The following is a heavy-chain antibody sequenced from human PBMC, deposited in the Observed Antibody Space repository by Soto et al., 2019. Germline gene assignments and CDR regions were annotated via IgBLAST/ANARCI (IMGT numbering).Heavy chain of an antibody. CDR3: ARDQTCHALLWWLDP. CDR2: IHPGGVNI. Sequence: GASVKVSCKGIGYSFTSHYMHWVRQAPGQGLEWMGTIHPGGVNIAYAQKFQGRVTMTKDTSTSTVYMELTSLTSEDTAVYYCARDQTCHALLWWLDPWG. D-gene: IGHD2-15*01. V-gene: IGHV1-46*03. J-gene: IGHJ5*02. CDR1: GYSFTSHY.